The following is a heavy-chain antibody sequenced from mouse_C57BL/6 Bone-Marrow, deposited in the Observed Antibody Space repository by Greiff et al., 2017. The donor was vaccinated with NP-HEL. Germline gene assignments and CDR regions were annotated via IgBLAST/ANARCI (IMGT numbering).Heavy chain of an antibody. D-gene: IGHD2-1*01. J-gene: IGHJ1*03. CDR2: ISDGGSYT. CDR1: GFTFSSYA. V-gene: IGHV5-4*03. CDR3: ARAPIYYGNHWYFDV. Sequence: DVMLVESGGGLVKPGGSLKLSCAASGFTFSSYAMSWVRQTPEKRLEWVATISDGGSYTYYPDNVKGRFTISRDNAKNNLYLQMSHLKSEDTAMYYCARAPIYYGNHWYFDVWGTGTTVTVSS.